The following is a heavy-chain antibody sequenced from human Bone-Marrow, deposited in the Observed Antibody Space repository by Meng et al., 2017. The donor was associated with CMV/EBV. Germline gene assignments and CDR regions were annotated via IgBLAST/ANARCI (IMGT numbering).Heavy chain of an antibody. CDR1: GDSVSNRNW. J-gene: IGHJ4*02. Sequence: SETLSLTCDVSGDSVSNRNWWTWVRQPPGKGLEWIGEIDHSGNTNYNPSLNNQVSVSADKARNQFSLKLTSVTAADTAVYYCTRRSRLGAEGQKGYDYWGQGNLVSVAS. CDR2: IDHSGNT. V-gene: IGHV4-4*02. D-gene: IGHD3-16*01. CDR3: TRRSRLGAEGQKGYDY.